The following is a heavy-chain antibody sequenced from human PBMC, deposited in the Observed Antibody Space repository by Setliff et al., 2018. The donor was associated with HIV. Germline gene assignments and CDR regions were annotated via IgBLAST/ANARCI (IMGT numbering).Heavy chain of an antibody. CDR1: GYTFTSYY. CDR3: ARRGGYSYATDAFDI. CDR2: IKPSGGSA. J-gene: IGHJ3*02. V-gene: IGHV1-46*01. Sequence: ASVKVSCKASGYTFTSYYMHWGRQAPGQGLEWMGIIKPSGGSASYAQKFQGRVTMTRDTSTSTVYMELSSLRSEDTAVYYCARRGGYSYATDAFDIWGQGTMVTVSS. D-gene: IGHD5-18*01.